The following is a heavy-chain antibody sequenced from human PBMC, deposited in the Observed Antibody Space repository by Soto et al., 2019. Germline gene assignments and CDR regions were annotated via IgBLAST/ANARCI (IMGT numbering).Heavy chain of an antibody. Sequence: QITLRESGPTLVQPTQTLTLTCTISGVSLSTSGEGVGWIRQPPGKALEWLALIYWDDDKRFSPSLKSRLAITRDISKNQVVMTMTDMAPEDTAIYYCAHRQRTVVVGAPFDLWGQGSQVTVSS. CDR3: AHRQRTVVVGAPFDL. CDR2: IYWDDDK. D-gene: IGHD2-15*01. CDR1: GVSLSTSGEG. J-gene: IGHJ4*02. V-gene: IGHV2-5*02.